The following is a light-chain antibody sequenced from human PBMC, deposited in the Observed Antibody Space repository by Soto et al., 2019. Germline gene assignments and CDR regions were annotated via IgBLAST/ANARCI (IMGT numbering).Light chain of an antibody. Sequence: EIVLTQSPGTLSLSPGERATLSCRASQSISSNYLAWYQQKPGQAPRLLIYGASSRATGIPDRFSGSGSGTVFTLDISRREPEDAAIYYCQQYGSWTFGQGTKVEIK. CDR1: QSISSNY. V-gene: IGKV3-20*01. J-gene: IGKJ1*01. CDR3: QQYGSWT. CDR2: GAS.